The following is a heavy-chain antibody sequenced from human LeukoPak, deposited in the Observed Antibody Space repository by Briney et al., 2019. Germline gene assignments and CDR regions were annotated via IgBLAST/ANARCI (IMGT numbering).Heavy chain of an antibody. V-gene: IGHV1-69*04. D-gene: IGHD6-19*01. J-gene: IGHJ4*02. CDR1: GGTFSSYA. CDR2: IIPILGIA. CDR3: ARQAVAVYYFDY. Sequence: SVKDSCKASGGTFSSYAISWVRQAPGQGLEWMGRIIPILGIANYAQKFQGRVTITADKSTSTAYMELSSLRSEDTAVYYCARQAVAVYYFDYWGQGTLVTVSS.